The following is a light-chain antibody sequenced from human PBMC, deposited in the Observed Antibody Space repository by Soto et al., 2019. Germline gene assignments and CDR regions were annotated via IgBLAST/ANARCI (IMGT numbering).Light chain of an antibody. J-gene: IGKJ1*01. Sequence: IVLTQSPATLSSFPGDRVTLSCRASQYINTRLAWYQHRPGQAPRLLIYQTSIRAAGIPARFSASGSGTDFTLDISDVQPEYFTLYYCHQRQSWPRTFGQGTKV. CDR3: HQRQSWPRT. CDR2: QTS. CDR1: QYINTR. V-gene: IGKV3-11*01.